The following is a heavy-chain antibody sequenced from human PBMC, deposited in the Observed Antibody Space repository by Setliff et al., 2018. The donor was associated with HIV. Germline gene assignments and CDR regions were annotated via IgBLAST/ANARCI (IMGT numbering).Heavy chain of an antibody. Sequence: ASVKVSCKASGYTLSSHYIHWVRQPPGHRPEWVGWINPQTGGTNFAQKFQGRITMTSDTSVNTVFIELSRLKSDDTALYYCARDLRNSNTLFGVLNFVFDLWGQGTLVTV. CDR2: INPQTGGT. D-gene: IGHD3-3*01. J-gene: IGHJ4*02. CDR3: ARDLRNSNTLFGVLNFVFDL. V-gene: IGHV1-2*02. CDR1: GYTLSSHY.